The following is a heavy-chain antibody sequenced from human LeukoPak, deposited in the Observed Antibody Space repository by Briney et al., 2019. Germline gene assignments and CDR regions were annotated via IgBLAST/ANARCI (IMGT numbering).Heavy chain of an antibody. V-gene: IGHV4-59*01. CDR3: ATYYYDSSGYYHFDY. CDR1: SDSISSYY. Sequence: SETLSLTCTVSSDSISSYYWSWIRQPPGKGLEWIGYIFYSGSTDYNPSLKSRVTISVDTSKNQFSLKLSSVTAADTAVYYCATYYYDSSGYYHFDYWGQGTLVTVSS. D-gene: IGHD3-22*01. J-gene: IGHJ4*02. CDR2: IFYSGST.